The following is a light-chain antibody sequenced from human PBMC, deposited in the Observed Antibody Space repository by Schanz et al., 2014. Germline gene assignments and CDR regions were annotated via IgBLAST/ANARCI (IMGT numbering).Light chain of an antibody. CDR2: DDR. Sequence: SYELTQPPSVSVAPRQTASITCEGNNIGSQSVHWYQQKPGQAPVLVVFDDRDRPSGIPERFSGSNSGNTATLTISRVEVGDEADYYCQVWESSSDHRVFGGGTKLTVL. CDR1: NIGSQS. V-gene: IGLV3-21*02. J-gene: IGLJ2*01. CDR3: QVWESSSDHRV.